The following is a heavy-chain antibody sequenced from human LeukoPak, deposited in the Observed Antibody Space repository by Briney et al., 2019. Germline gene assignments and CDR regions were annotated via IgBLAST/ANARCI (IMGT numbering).Heavy chain of an antibody. J-gene: IGHJ4*02. V-gene: IGHV3-48*04. CDR2: ISTSGRAI. Sequence: GGSLRLSCAASGFTFSNYNMNWVRQAPGKGLEWVSYISTSGRAIFYADSVKGQFTISRDNARNTLYLQMNSLRAEDTAVYYCARVRVATLDFWGQGILVTVSS. D-gene: IGHD5-12*01. CDR3: ARVRVATLDF. CDR1: GFTFSNYN.